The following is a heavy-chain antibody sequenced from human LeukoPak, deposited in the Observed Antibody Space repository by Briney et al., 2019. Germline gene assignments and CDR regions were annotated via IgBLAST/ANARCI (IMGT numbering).Heavy chain of an antibody. V-gene: IGHV4-39*07. J-gene: IGHJ6*03. CDR2: IYYSGNT. CDR3: ARERYYGSGSYGNFYYMDV. CDR1: GDSIGSSSYY. D-gene: IGHD3-10*01. Sequence: PSETLSLTCTVSGDSIGSSSYYWGWIRQPPGKGLEWIGSIYYSGNTYYNPSLKSRVTISVDTSKNEFSLKLSSVTAADTAVYYCARERYYGSGSYGNFYYMDVWGKGTTVTVSS.